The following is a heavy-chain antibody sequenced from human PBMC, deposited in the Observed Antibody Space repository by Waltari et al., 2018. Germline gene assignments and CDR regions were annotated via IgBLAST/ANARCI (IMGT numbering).Heavy chain of an antibody. J-gene: IGHJ4*02. D-gene: IGHD3-22*01. CDR3: ARRGPYYYDSSGDYYGYYFDY. CDR2: IHHSWST. V-gene: IGHV4-38-2*01. Sequence: QVQLQESGPGLVKPSETLSLTCAVSGYSISSGYYWGWIRQPPGKGLGWIGSIHHSWSTDYNPSLKSRVTISVDTTKNQFARKLSAVTAADTAVYYCARRGPYYYDSSGDYYGYYFDYWGQGTLVTVSS. CDR1: GYSISSGYY.